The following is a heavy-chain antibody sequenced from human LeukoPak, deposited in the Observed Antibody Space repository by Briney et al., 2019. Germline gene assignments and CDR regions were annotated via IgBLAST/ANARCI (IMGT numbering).Heavy chain of an antibody. Sequence: HGESLKISCKGSGYRFTNYWIGWVRQMPGKGLEWMGIIYPGDSETRYSPSFQGQVTISADKSISTAYLQWSSLKASDTAMYYCARRLRGSSVGDYWGQGTLVTVSS. CDR2: IYPGDSET. V-gene: IGHV5-51*01. D-gene: IGHD1-26*01. CDR1: GYRFTNYW. CDR3: ARRLRGSSVGDY. J-gene: IGHJ4*02.